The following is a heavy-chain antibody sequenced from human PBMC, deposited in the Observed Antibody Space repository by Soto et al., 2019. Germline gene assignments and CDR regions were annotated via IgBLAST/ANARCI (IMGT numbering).Heavy chain of an antibody. Sequence: SETLSLTCTVSGGSISSGGYYWSWIRQHPGKGLEWIGYIYYSGSTYYNPSLKSRVTISVDTSKNQFSLKLSSVTAADTAVYYCARNPVVPAATGWFDPWGQGTLVTVSS. CDR3: ARNPVVPAATGWFDP. J-gene: IGHJ5*02. D-gene: IGHD2-2*01. V-gene: IGHV4-31*03. CDR2: IYYSGST. CDR1: GGSISSGGYY.